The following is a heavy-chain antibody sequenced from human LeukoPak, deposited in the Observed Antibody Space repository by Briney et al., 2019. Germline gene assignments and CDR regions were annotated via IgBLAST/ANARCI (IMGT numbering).Heavy chain of an antibody. CDR2: INPNSGGT. CDR1: AYTXTGYY. J-gene: IGHJ5*02. CDR3: ARGYCSGGSCYWFDP. V-gene: IGHV1-2*02. Sequence: ASVKVSCKAYAYTXTGYYVHWVRQAPGQGLEWMGCINPNSGGTNYAQKFQGRVTMTRDTSISTAYMELSRLRSDDTAVYYCARGYCSGGSCYWFDPWGQGTLVTVSS. D-gene: IGHD2-15*01.